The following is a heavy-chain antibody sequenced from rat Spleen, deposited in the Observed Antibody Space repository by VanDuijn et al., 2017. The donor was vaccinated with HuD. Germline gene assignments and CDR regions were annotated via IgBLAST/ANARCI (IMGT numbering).Heavy chain of an antibody. Sequence: EVQLQESGPGLVKPSQSLSLTCSVTGYSITSSYRWNWIRKFPGNKLEWIGHISYSGSTSYNPSLKSRISITRDTSKNQFFLQVNSVTTEDTATYYCARADIAAISTDGIWGQGVMVTVSS. CDR1: GYSITSSYR. V-gene: IGHV3-3*01. CDR2: ISYSGST. D-gene: IGHD1-2*01. CDR3: ARADIAAISTDGI. J-gene: IGHJ2*01.